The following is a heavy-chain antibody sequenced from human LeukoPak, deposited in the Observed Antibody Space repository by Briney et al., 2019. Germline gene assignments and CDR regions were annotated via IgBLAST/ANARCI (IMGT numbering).Heavy chain of an antibody. CDR3: AKMQGYFDY. CDR2: ITGDGTTT. V-gene: IGHV3-23*01. CDR1: GLTFSSYG. Sequence: GGSLRLSCEASGLTFSSYGMSWVRQAPGKGLQWVSAITGDGTTTYYADSVKGRFTISRDNSKNMLYLQMSSLRAEDTAVYYCAKMQGYFDYWGQGTLVPVSS. J-gene: IGHJ4*02.